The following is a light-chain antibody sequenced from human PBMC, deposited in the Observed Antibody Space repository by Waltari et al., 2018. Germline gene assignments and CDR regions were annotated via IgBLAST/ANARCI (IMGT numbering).Light chain of an antibody. CDR2: RAS. CDR1: QSVLSTSNDRNY. V-gene: IGKV4-1*01. Sequence: DILMTQFPDSLAVSLGERATINCTSSQSVLSTSNDRNYLAWYQQKPGQPPRLRIYRASTRESGVPDRFSGSGSRTDFTLTISSLQAEDVAVYYCQQYYSTPTFGPGTKVDI. J-gene: IGKJ3*01. CDR3: QQYYSTPT.